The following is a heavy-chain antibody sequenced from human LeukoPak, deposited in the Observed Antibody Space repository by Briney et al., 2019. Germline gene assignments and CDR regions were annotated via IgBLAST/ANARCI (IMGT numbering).Heavy chain of an antibody. CDR1: GGSFSGYY. CDR3: ARERVDSVKGVDY. CDR2: INHSGST. V-gene: IGHV4-34*01. D-gene: IGHD5-12*01. Sequence: SETLSLTCAVYGGSFSGYYWSWIRQPPGKGLEWIGEINHSGSTNYNPALKSQVTISVDTSKNQFSLKLSSVTAADTAVYYCARERVDSVKGVDYWGQGTLVTVSS. J-gene: IGHJ4*02.